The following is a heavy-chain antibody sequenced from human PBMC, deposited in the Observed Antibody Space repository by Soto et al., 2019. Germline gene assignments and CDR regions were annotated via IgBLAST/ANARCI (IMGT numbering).Heavy chain of an antibody. CDR3: ARGKRYTNDY. CDR1: GYTFSNHD. D-gene: IGHD2-2*02. CDR2: MSPNSGRT. V-gene: IGHV1-8*01. J-gene: IGHJ4*02. Sequence: ASVKVSCKASGYTFSNHDINRVRQATGQGLEWMGWMSPNSGRTGYAQKFQGRVTMTRNTSSSTAYMELSSLRSDDTAVYYCARGKRYTNDYWGQGTLVTVSS.